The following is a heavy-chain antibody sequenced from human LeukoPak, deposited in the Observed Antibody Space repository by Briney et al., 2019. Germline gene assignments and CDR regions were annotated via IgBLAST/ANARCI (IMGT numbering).Heavy chain of an antibody. D-gene: IGHD6-6*01. V-gene: IGHV1-69*05. CDR2: IIPIFGTA. CDR1: GGTFSSYA. J-gene: IGHJ5*02. CDR3: ARVKYSSSSPHNWFDP. Sequence: SVKVSCKASGGTFSSYAISWVRQAPGQGLEWMGRIIPIFGTANYAQKFQGRVTITTVESTSTAYMELSSLRSEDTAVYYCARVKYSSSSPHNWFDPWGQGTLVTVSS.